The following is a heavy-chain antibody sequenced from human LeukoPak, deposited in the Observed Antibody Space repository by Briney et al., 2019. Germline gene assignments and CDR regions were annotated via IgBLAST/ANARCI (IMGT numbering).Heavy chain of an antibody. J-gene: IGHJ4*02. CDR1: GGSFSGYY. CDR3: ARSYDSSGYWAY. Sequence: KPSETLSLTCAVYGGSFSGYYWSWIRQPPGKGLEWIGEINHSGSTNYIPSLKSRVTISVDTSKNQFSLKLSSVTAADTAVYYCARSYDSSGYWAYWGQGTLVTVSS. CDR2: INHSGST. V-gene: IGHV4-34*01. D-gene: IGHD3-22*01.